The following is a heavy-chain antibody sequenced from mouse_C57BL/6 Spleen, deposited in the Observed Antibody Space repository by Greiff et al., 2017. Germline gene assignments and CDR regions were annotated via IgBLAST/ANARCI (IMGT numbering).Heavy chain of an antibody. CDR2: ISSGSSTI. J-gene: IGHJ3*01. Sequence: EVQGVESGGGLVKPGGSLKLSCAASGFTFSDYGMHWVRQAPEKGLEWVAYISSGSSTIYYADTVKGRFTISRDNAKNTLFLQMTSLRSEGTAMYYCAREGNYYGSSSPWFAYWGQGTLVTVSA. CDR3: AREGNYYGSSSPWFAY. D-gene: IGHD1-1*01. V-gene: IGHV5-17*01. CDR1: GFTFSDYG.